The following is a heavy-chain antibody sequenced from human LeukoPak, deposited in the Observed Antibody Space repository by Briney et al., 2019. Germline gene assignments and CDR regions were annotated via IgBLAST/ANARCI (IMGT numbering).Heavy chain of an antibody. D-gene: IGHD3-3*01. Sequence: PGGSLRLSCAASGFTFSSYAMSWVRQAPGKGLEWVSYISSSSSTIYYADSVKGRFTISRDNAKNSLYLQMNSLRAEDTAVYYCARGVLRFLEWLQLRYNWFDPWGQGTLVTVSS. CDR2: ISSSSSTI. CDR1: GFTFSSYA. V-gene: IGHV3-48*04. CDR3: ARGVLRFLEWLQLRYNWFDP. J-gene: IGHJ5*02.